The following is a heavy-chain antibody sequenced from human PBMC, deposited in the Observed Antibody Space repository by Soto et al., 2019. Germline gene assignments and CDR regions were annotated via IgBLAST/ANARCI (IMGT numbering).Heavy chain of an antibody. CDR2: IIPIFGTA. CDR1: GGTFSSYA. J-gene: IGHJ4*02. V-gene: IGHV1-69*06. Sequence: SVKVSCKASGGTFSSYAISWVRQAHGQGLEWMGGIIPIFGTANYAQKFQGRVTITADKSTSTAYMELSSLRSEDTAVYYCARDWYGCSGGSSYLNQFDYWGQGTLVTVSS. CDR3: ARDWYGCSGGSSYLNQFDY. D-gene: IGHD2-15*01.